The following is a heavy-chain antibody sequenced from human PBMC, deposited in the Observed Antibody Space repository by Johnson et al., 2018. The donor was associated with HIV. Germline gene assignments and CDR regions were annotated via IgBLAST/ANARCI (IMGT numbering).Heavy chain of an antibody. D-gene: IGHD3-22*01. Sequence: VQLVESGGGLVQPGGSPRLSCAASGFTFSRYDMHWVRQVAGKGLEWVSAIGTAGDTYYPGSVKGRFTISRENAKNSLYLQMNSLRAGDTAVYFCARAGRLTYYYDSRGYSYDAFDIWGQGTMVTVSS. V-gene: IGHV3-13*01. CDR3: ARAGRLTYYYDSRGYSYDAFDI. J-gene: IGHJ3*02. CDR2: IGTAGDT. CDR1: GFTFSRYD.